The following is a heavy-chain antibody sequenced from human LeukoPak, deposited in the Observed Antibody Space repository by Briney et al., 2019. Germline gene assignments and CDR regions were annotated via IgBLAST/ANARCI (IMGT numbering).Heavy chain of an antibody. J-gene: IGHJ3*02. CDR2: IWCDGSNK. V-gene: IGHV3-33*01. CDR1: GFIFSNYG. Sequence: PGRSLRLSCAASGFIFSNYGMHWVRQAPGKGLEWVAVIWCDGSNKYYADSVKGRFTISRDNSKNTLYLQMNSLRAEDTAVYYCARVGGSNAFDIWGQGTMVIVSS. CDR3: ARVGGSNAFDI. D-gene: IGHD1-26*01.